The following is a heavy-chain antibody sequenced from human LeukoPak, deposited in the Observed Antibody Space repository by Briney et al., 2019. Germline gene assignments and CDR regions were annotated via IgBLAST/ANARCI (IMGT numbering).Heavy chain of an antibody. V-gene: IGHV1-46*03. Sequence: ASVKVSCKASGYTFTSYNMHWVRQAPGQGLEWMGVINPSGGSTSNAQKFQGRVTMTRDTSTSTVYMELSSLRSEDTAVYYRARDGSRDGGDWGWFDPWGQGTLVTVSS. D-gene: IGHD2-21*02. CDR2: INPSGGST. CDR3: ARDGSRDGGDWGWFDP. CDR1: GYTFTSYN. J-gene: IGHJ5*02.